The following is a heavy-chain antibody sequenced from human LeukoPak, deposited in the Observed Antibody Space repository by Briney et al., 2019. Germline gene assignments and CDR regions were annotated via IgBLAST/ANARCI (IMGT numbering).Heavy chain of an antibody. V-gene: IGHV3-48*01. J-gene: IGHJ4*02. D-gene: IGHD3-22*01. CDR3: ARDRPGNRRSSGYYSD. CDR2: ISSSSSTI. CDR1: GFTFSSYS. Sequence: PGGSLRLSCAASGFTFSSYSMNWVRQAPGKGLEWVSYISSSSSTIYYADSVKGRFTISRDNAKNSLYLQMNSLRAEDTAVYYCARDRPGNRRSSGYYSDWGQGTLVTVSS.